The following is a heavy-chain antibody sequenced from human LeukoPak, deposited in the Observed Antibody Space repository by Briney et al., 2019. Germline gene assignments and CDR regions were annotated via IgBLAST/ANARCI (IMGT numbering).Heavy chain of an antibody. J-gene: IGHJ4*02. D-gene: IGHD2-2*01. CDR3: APFELGYCSSTSCLPFDY. CDR1: GFTVSSNY. V-gene: IGHV3-21*01. Sequence: GSLRLSCAASGFTVSSNYMSWVRQAPGKGLEWVSSISSSSSYIYYADSVKGRFTISRDNAKNSLYLQMNSLRAEDTAVYYCAPFELGYCSSTSCLPFDYWGQGTLVTVSS. CDR2: ISSSSSYI.